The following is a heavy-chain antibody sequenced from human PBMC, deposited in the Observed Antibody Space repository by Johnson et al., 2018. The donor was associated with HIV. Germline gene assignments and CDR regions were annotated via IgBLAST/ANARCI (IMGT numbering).Heavy chain of an antibody. CDR2: IYSGGST. CDR3: ARDLVSLEDAFDI. CDR1: GFTVSSNY. D-gene: IGHD3-16*02. J-gene: IGHJ3*02. V-gene: IGHV3-66*01. Sequence: VQLVESGGGLVQPGGSLRLSCAASGFTVSSNYMSWVRQGPGKGLEWVSVIYSGGSTYYADSVKGRFTISRDNSKNTLYLQMNSLRAEDTAVYYCARDLVSLEDAFDIWGQGTMVTVSS.